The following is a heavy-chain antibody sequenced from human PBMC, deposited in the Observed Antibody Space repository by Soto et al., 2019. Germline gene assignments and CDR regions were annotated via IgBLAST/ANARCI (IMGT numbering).Heavy chain of an antibody. J-gene: IGHJ6*03. CDR2: IYYSGST. Sequence: SETLSLTCTVSGGSISSYYWSWIRQPPRKGLEWIGYIYYSGSTNYNPSLKSRVTISVDTSKNQFSLKLSSVTAADTAVYYCARHGEGGYSYGEGDYYYMDVWGKGTTVTVSS. V-gene: IGHV4-59*08. CDR1: GGSISSYY. D-gene: IGHD5-18*01. CDR3: ARHGEGGYSYGEGDYYYMDV.